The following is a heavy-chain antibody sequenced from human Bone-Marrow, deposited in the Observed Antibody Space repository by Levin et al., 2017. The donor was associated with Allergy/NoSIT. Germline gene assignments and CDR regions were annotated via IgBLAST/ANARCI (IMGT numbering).Heavy chain of an antibody. V-gene: IGHV4-38-2*02. D-gene: IGHD3-22*01. CDR2: IHHSGTT. Sequence: PSETLSLSCAVSGYPISRGHYWGWIRQPPGKGLEWVGSIHHSGTTQYNPSLKSRITISVDTSKNHFSLEVNSVTAADTAVYYCARDFSGSGGYYYYWGQGTLVAVSS. CDR3: ARDFSGSGGYYYY. J-gene: IGHJ4*02. CDR1: GYPISRGHY.